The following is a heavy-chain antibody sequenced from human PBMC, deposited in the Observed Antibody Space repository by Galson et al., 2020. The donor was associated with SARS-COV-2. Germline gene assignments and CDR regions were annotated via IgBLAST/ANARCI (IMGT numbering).Heavy chain of an antibody. Sequence: ASVNVSCKASGYTFTSYYMHWVRQAPGQGLEWMGIINPSGGSTSYAQKFQGRVTMTRDTSTSTVYMELSSLRSEDTAVYYCARGPAGEIAAAGTLDYWGQGTLVTVSS. CDR2: INPSGGST. V-gene: IGHV1-46*01. CDR1: GYTFTSYY. D-gene: IGHD6-13*01. CDR3: ARGPAGEIAAAGTLDY. J-gene: IGHJ4*02.